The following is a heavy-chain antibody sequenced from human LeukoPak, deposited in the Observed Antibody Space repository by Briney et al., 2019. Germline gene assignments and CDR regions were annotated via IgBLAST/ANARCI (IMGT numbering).Heavy chain of an antibody. CDR1: GGSISSYY. CDR3: ARVNHYYYYCGMDV. Sequence: PSDTLSLTCTVSGGSISSYYWSCIRQPAGKGLEWIGRIYTSGSTNYNPSLKSRVTMSVDTSKNQFSLKLSSVTAADTAVYYCARVNHYYYYCGMDVWGQGTTVTVSS. D-gene: IGHD1-14*01. V-gene: IGHV4-4*07. CDR2: IYTSGST. J-gene: IGHJ6*02.